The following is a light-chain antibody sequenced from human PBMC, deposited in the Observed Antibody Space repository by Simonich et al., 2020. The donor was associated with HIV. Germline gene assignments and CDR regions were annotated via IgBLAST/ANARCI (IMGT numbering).Light chain of an antibody. V-gene: IGKV1-5*03. Sequence: DIQMTQSPSTLSASVGDRVTITCRSSQSISSWLALFQQKPGKAPKLLIYKASSLESGVPSRFSGSGSGTEFTLTISSLHPDDFATYYCQQYNTYLRTFGQGTKVEIK. CDR3: QQYNTYLRT. CDR2: KAS. CDR1: QSISSW. J-gene: IGKJ1*01.